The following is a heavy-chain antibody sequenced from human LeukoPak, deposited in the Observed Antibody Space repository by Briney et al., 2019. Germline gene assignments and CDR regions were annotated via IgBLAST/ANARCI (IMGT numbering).Heavy chain of an antibody. V-gene: IGHV3-66*01. D-gene: IGHD3-16*01. CDR3: ARDHYVDAFDI. CDR2: IYSGGGT. CDR1: GFTVSSNY. Sequence: GGSLRLSCAASGFTVSSNYMSWVRQAPGKGLEWVSVIYSGGGTYYADAVKGRFTISRGNSKNTLYLQMNSLRAGDTAVYYCARDHYVDAFDIWGQGTMVTVSS. J-gene: IGHJ3*02.